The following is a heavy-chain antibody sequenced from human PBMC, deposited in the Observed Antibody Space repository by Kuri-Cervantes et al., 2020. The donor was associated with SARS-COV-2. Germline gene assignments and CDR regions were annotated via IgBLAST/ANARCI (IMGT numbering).Heavy chain of an antibody. CDR2: ISYDGSNK. D-gene: IGHD2/OR15-2a*01. CDR1: GFTFSSYA. J-gene: IGHJ3*02. Sequence: GESLKISCAASGFTFSSYAMHWVRQAPGKGLEWVAVISYDGSNKYYADSVKGRFTISRDNSKNTLYLQMNSLRAEDTAVYYCAREGAAPNNAFDIWGQGTTVTVSS. V-gene: IGHV3-30-3*01. CDR3: AREGAAPNNAFDI.